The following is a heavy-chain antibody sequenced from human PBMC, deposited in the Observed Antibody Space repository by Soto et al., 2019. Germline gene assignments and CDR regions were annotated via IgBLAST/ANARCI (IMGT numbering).Heavy chain of an antibody. Sequence: EVALVVSGGGLVQPGGSLTLSCAASGFTASRSAMGWVRRAPGKGLEWVSSINGVDSVGTATTYYAESLKGRVTISRDHFKNTLDLHMNRLRPEDTAVYFWAKDGRAVPDYFDYWGQGALVTVSS. V-gene: IGHV3-23*04. D-gene: IGHD6-19*01. CDR3: AKDGRAVPDYFDY. J-gene: IGHJ4*02. CDR1: GFTASRSA. CDR2: INGVDSVGTATT.